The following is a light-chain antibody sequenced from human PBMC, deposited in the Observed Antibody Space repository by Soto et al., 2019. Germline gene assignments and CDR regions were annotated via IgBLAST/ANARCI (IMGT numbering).Light chain of an antibody. Sequence: QSALTQPASVSGSPGQSITISCTGTSSDVGSYNLVSWYQQHPGKAPKVMIYEVSKRPSGVSNRFSGSKSDNTASLTISGLQPDDEADYYCCSYSSTSTLVFGGGTKLTVL. V-gene: IGLV2-23*02. CDR3: CSYSSTSTLV. J-gene: IGLJ2*01. CDR2: EVS. CDR1: SSDVGSYNL.